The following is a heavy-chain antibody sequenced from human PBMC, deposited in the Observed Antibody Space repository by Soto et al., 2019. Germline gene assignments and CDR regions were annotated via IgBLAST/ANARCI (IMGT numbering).Heavy chain of an antibody. J-gene: IGHJ6*02. CDR3: ARSRAQRRYFDWSQLPPSYYYYGMDV. Sequence: SETLSLTCTVSGGSISSGDYYWSWIRQPPGKGLEWIGYINHSGSTNYNPSLKSRVTISVDTSKNQFSLKLSSVTAADTAVYYCARSRAQRRYFDWSQLPPSYYYYGMDVWGQGTTVTVS. D-gene: IGHD3-9*01. CDR2: INHSGST. CDR1: GGSISSGDYY. V-gene: IGHV4-30-4*01.